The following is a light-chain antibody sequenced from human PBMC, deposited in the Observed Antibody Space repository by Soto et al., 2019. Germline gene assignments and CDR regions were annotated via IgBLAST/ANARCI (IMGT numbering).Light chain of an antibody. Sequence: QSAPTQPASVSGSPGQSITISCTGTSSDVGGYNFVSWYQQRPGKAPKLIIYEVTVRPSGFSNRFSGSKSGTTASLTISGLQAEDEADYYCSSYTSTTYWVFGGGTKVTVL. CDR3: SSYTSTTYWV. CDR1: SSDVGGYNF. J-gene: IGLJ3*02. CDR2: EVT. V-gene: IGLV2-14*01.